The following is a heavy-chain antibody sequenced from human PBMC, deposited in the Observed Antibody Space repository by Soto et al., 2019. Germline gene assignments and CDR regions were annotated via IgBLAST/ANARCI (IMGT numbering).Heavy chain of an antibody. Sequence: QVQLLQSGAEMRKPGSSVKVSCKASGGTFSTYTIIWVRQAPGQGLEWMGRIIPMFDITNTAQSFQGRVTITADKSTSTAYLELSTLRSDDTAMYFCTLGSWSAETFDIWGRGTMVTVSS. CDR3: TLGSWSAETFDI. CDR1: GGTFSTYT. D-gene: IGHD6-13*01. V-gene: IGHV1-69*02. J-gene: IGHJ3*02. CDR2: IIPMFDIT.